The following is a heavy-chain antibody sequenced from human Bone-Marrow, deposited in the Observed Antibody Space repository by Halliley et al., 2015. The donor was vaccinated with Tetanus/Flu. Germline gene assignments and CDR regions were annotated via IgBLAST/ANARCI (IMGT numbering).Heavy chain of an antibody. Sequence: SSDGTNRDYADSVKGRFVISRDNPQNALYLQMNNLGPEDTALYYCTTRSRLLCSGGTCSISDFDHWGQGALVTVSS. V-gene: IGHV3-30*03. CDR3: TTRSRLLCSGGTCSISDFDH. D-gene: IGHD2-15*01. CDR2: SSDGTNR. J-gene: IGHJ4*02.